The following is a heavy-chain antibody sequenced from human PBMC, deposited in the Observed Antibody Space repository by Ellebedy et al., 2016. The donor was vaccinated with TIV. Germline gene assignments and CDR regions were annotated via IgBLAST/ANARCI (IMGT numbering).Heavy chain of an antibody. Sequence: GSLRLSXTVSGGSFNSYYWSWIRQAAGKGLEWIGRSFMGGSTTYNPSLKNRVTMSADASTTQLSLSLSSVTAADTAVYFCARLRQSRDRSHWYFDLWGRGTLVTVSS. CDR1: GGSFNSYY. D-gene: IGHD1-14*01. V-gene: IGHV4-4*07. J-gene: IGHJ2*01. CDR3: ARLRQSRDRSHWYFDL. CDR2: SFMGGST.